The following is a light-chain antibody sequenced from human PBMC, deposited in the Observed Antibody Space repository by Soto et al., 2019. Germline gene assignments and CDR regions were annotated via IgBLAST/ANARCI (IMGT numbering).Light chain of an antibody. J-gene: IGKJ1*01. CDR3: QQYNNWPPYT. V-gene: IGKV3-15*01. CDR2: RAF. CDR1: QSVSNN. Sequence: VLTQSPGTLSLSPGERATLSCRASQSVSNNYLAWYQQKPGQAPRLLIYRAFTRATGIPARFSGSGFGTDFTLTISSLQSEDFAVYYCQQYNNWPPYTFAQGTKVAIK.